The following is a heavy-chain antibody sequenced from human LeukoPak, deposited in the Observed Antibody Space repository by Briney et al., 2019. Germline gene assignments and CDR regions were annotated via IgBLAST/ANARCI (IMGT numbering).Heavy chain of an antibody. CDR1: GYSFTGYY. Sequence: ASVKVSCKASGYSFTGYYIHWVRQAPGQGPEWMGWINPTNGVTHYAQKFQGRVTMTRDTSISTAYMELSRLRSDDTAVYYCAREAAQQWLIVDYWGQGTLVTVSS. V-gene: IGHV1-2*02. CDR2: INPTNGVT. D-gene: IGHD6-19*01. J-gene: IGHJ4*02. CDR3: AREAAQQWLIVDY.